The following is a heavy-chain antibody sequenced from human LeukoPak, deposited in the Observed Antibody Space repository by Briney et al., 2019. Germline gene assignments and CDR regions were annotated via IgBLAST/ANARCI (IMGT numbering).Heavy chain of an antibody. D-gene: IGHD3-3*01. V-gene: IGHV1-8*03. CDR3: ARGVDYALWSDSSYQFYYMDV. CDR1: GYTFSSSD. J-gene: IGHJ6*03. Sequence: ASVKVSCKASGYTFSSSDINWVRQATGQGLDWMGWMNPNSGHTGYAQKFQGRITFTRNTSISTAYMELSSLRPEDTAVYFCARGVDYALWSDSSYQFYYMDVWGKGATVTVSS. CDR2: MNPNSGHT.